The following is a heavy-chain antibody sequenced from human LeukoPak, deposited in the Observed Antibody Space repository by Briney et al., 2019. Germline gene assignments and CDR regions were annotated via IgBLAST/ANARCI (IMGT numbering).Heavy chain of an antibody. CDR2: ISAYNGNT. V-gene: IGHV1-18*01. CDR3: ATFRITTVRGIIIGSYYFDY. Sequence: ASVKVSCKASGYTFTSYGINWVRQAPGQGLEWMGWISAYNGNTNYAQKLQGRVTMTIDTSTNTAYMELRSLRSDDTAVYYCATFRITTVRGIIIGSYYFDYWGQGTLVTVSS. D-gene: IGHD3-10*01. CDR1: GYTFTSYG. J-gene: IGHJ4*02.